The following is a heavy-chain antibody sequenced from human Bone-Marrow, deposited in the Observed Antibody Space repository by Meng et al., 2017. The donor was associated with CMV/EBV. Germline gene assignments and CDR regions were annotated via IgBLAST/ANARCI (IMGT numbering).Heavy chain of an antibody. CDR1: SGSYY. J-gene: IGHJ4*02. D-gene: IGHD3-22*01. CDR3: ARGPYYYDSSGYYMESFDY. V-gene: IGHV4-39*07. Sequence: SGSYYWGWIRQPPGKGLEWIGSIYYSGNTYYNPSLKSRVTISVDTSKNQFSLKLSSVTAADTAVYYCARGPYYYDSSGYYMESFDYWGQGTLVTVSS. CDR2: IYYSGNT.